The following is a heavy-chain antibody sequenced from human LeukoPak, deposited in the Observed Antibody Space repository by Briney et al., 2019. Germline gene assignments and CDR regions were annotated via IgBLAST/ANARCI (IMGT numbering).Heavy chain of an antibody. V-gene: IGHV4-34*01. CDR2: INHSGST. CDR1: GGSFSGYY. J-gene: IGHJ4*02. D-gene: IGHD5-24*01. Sequence: SETLSLTCAVYGGSFSGYYWSWIRQPPGKGLEWIGEINHSGSTNYKPSLKSRVTISVDTSKNQFFLKLSSVTAADTAVYYCVRQTLFRSERWLQFFDYWGQGTLVTVSS. CDR3: VRQTLFRSERWLQFFDY.